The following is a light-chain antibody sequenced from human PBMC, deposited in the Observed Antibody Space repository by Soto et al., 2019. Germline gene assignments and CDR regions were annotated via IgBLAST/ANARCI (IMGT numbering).Light chain of an antibody. CDR1: SSNIGAGYD. CDR2: GNS. CDR3: QSYDSSLSAVV. J-gene: IGLJ2*01. Sequence: QSVLTQPPSVSGAPGQRVTISCTGSSSNIGAGYDVHWYQQLPGTAPKLLIYGNSNRPSGVPDRFSGSKSGTSASLAITGLQSEYESDYYCQSYDSSLSAVVFGAGTKLTVL. V-gene: IGLV1-40*01.